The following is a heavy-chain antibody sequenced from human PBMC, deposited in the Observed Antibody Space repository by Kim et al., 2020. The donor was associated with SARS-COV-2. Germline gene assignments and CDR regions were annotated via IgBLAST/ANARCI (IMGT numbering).Heavy chain of an antibody. Sequence: SQTLSLTCAISGDSVSSNSAAWNWIRQSPSRGLEWLGRTYYRSKWYNDYAVSVKSRITINPDTSKNQFSLQLNSVTPEDTAVYYCARTPQPNVLRFLEWFPSWFDPWGQGTLVTVSS. CDR1: GDSVSSNSAA. CDR3: ARTPQPNVLRFLEWFPSWFDP. V-gene: IGHV6-1*01. CDR2: TYYRSKWYN. D-gene: IGHD3-3*01. J-gene: IGHJ5*02.